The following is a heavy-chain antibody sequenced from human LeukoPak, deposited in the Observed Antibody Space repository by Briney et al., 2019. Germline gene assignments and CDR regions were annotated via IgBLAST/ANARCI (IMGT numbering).Heavy chain of an antibody. Sequence: GGSLRLSCAASGFTFSNAWMSWVRQAPGRGLEWVGRIKRKGDNGTIDYAAPVKGRLSISRDDSKNTLYLQMNSLKSEDTAVYYCTAGTGRSDFDYWGQGTLVTVSS. CDR2: IKRKGDNGTI. CDR1: GFTFSNAW. V-gene: IGHV3-15*01. J-gene: IGHJ4*02. CDR3: TAGTGRSDFDY. D-gene: IGHD3/OR15-3a*01.